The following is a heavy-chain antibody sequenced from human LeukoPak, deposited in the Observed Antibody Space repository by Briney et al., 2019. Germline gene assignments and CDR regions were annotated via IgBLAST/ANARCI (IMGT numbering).Heavy chain of an antibody. CDR1: GFTFSSYA. J-gene: IGHJ4*02. V-gene: IGHV3-23*01. Sequence: PGGSLRLSCAACGFTFSSYAMSWVRQAPGKGLEWVSAISGSGGSTYYADSVKGRFTISRDNSKNTLYLQMNSLRAEDTAVYYCAKTVLLWFGEFDYWGQGTLVTVSS. CDR3: AKTVLLWFGEFDY. CDR2: ISGSGGST. D-gene: IGHD3-10*01.